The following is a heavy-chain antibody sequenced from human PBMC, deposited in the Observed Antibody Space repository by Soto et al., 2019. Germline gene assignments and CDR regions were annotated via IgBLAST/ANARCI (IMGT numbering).Heavy chain of an antibody. CDR2: VIPMYDSV. CDR3: ASWRSYSGSYCFDY. CDR1: GGTFNTYT. Sequence: QVQLVQSGAEVTKHGSSVKVSCEASGGTFNTYTINWVRQAPGRGLEWMGQVIPMYDSVNYAESFQGRVTITADNSTNISYMELRSLRSEDTALYFCASWRSYSGSYCFDYWGQGTLVIVSS. V-gene: IGHV1-69*06. J-gene: IGHJ4*02. D-gene: IGHD1-26*01.